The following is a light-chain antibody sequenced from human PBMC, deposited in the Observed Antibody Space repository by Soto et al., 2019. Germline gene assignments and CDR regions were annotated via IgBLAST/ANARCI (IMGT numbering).Light chain of an antibody. Sequence: DIQMTQSPSTLSASVGDRVTITCRASQSISSWLAWYQQKPGKAPKLLIYKASSLESGVPSRFSGSGSGTEFTLTISSLQPDDFATYYCQQYNSYSEYTFGQGTTLEIK. J-gene: IGKJ2*01. CDR3: QQYNSYSEYT. CDR2: KAS. V-gene: IGKV1-5*03. CDR1: QSISSW.